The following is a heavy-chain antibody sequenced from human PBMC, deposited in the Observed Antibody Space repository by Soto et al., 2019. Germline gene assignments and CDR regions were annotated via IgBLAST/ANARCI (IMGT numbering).Heavy chain of an antibody. CDR1: GYSFSSYT. V-gene: IGHV1-3*01. J-gene: IGHJ4*02. CDR3: ARVSMAPHTAIFYYDY. D-gene: IGHD3-3*01. Sequence: XSVKVSCKASGYSFSSYTLHWVRQAPGQRFEWLGWISAGNGNTKSSQKFQDRVTFDRNTSASTVSMELNSLRSEDTAIYYCARVSMAPHTAIFYYDYWGQGSLVTVSS. CDR2: ISAGNGNT.